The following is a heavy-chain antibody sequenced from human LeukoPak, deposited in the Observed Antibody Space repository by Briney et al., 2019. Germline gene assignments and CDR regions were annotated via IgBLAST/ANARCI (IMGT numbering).Heavy chain of an antibody. D-gene: IGHD2-2*01. V-gene: IGHV3-72*01. CDR2: TKNKANNYLT. J-gene: IGHJ5*02. CDR1: GFTFSDHY. Sequence: PGGSLRLSCAASGFTFSDHYMDWVRQAPGKGLEWVGRTKNKANNYLTEYAASVKGRFIIPRDDSKNSLYLQMNSLKTEDTAVYYRARRLTQYDCFDPWGQGILVTVSS. CDR3: ARRLTQYDCFDP.